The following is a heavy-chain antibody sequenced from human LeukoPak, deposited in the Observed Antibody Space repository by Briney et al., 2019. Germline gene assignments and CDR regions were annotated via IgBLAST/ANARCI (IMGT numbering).Heavy chain of an antibody. J-gene: IGHJ4*02. V-gene: IGHV2-70*01. CDR3: ARGSSTSCYAGHFAY. CDR2: IDWDDDK. Sequence: SGPALVKPTQTLTLTCTFSGFSLSTSGMCVSWIRQPPGKALEWLALIDWDDDKYYSTSLKTRLTISKDTSKNQVVLTMTNMDPVDTATYYCARGSSTSCYAGHFAYWGQGTLVTVSS. D-gene: IGHD2-2*01. CDR1: GFSLSTSGMC.